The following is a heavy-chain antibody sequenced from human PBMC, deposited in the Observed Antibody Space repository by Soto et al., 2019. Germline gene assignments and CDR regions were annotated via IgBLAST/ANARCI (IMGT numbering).Heavy chain of an antibody. J-gene: IGHJ5*02. V-gene: IGHV4-39*01. CDR3: ARPLQLAVSGFDP. CDR2: IHYRANS. Sequence: SETLSLTCAVSGDSISSSSYYWAWIRQPPGKGLEWIGSIHYRANSYYSPSLKSRITISVDTSKNQISLRLSSVTAADTAVYYCARPLQLAVSGFDPWGQGTLVTVS. CDR1: GDSISSSSYY. D-gene: IGHD3-3*02.